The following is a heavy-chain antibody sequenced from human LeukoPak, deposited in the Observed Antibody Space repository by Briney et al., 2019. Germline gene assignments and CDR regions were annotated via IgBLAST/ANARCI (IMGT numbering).Heavy chain of an antibody. D-gene: IGHD2-15*01. Sequence: GGSLRLSCAASTTFRSNYMTWVRRAPGKGLECVSVIYSGGDTYYADSVKGRFTISRDNSQNTLYLQMNGLRVEDTGVYYCATNAVVVAATGVLDIWGQGTMVTVSS. CDR3: ATNAVVVAATGVLDI. CDR1: TTFRSNY. CDR2: IYSGGDT. V-gene: IGHV3-53*05. J-gene: IGHJ3*02.